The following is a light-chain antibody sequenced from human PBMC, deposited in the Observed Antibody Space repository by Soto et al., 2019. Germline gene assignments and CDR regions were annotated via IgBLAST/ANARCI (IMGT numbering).Light chain of an antibody. J-gene: IGLJ2*01. V-gene: IGLV2-14*01. CDR3: SSYTSNSTLVV. Sequence: QSALTQPASVSRSPGQSITISCTGTSSDVGGYNYVSWYQQHPGKAPKLMIYDVSNRPSGVSNRFSGSKSGNTASLTISGLQAEDEADYYCSSYTSNSTLVVFGGGTKVTVL. CDR2: DVS. CDR1: SSDVGGYNY.